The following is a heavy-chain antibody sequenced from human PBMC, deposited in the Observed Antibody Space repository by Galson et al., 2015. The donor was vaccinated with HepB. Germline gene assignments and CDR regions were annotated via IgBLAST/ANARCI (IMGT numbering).Heavy chain of an antibody. J-gene: IGHJ4*02. V-gene: IGHV3-21*06. D-gene: IGHD3-16*01. CDR3: VREGGKDYFWGTYRGSQFES. CDR1: GFDFVRTT. CDR2: ITGTSNPI. Sequence: SLRLSCAASGFDFVRTTMNWVRQTPGKGLEWVSSITGTSNPINYADSVKGRFTISRDNSKNFLYLQMSSLRVEDTAVYYCVREGGKDYFWGTYRGSQFESWGQGARVTVS.